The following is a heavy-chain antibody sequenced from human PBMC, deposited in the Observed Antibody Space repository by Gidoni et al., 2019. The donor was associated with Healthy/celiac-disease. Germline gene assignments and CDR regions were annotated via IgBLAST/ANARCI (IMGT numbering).Heavy chain of an antibody. V-gene: IGHV3-33*01. J-gene: IGHJ3*02. Sequence: QVQLVASGGGVVQPGRSLRLSCAASGFTFSSDGMHWVRQAPGKGLEWVAVIWYDGSNKYYADSVKGRFTISRDNSKKTLYLQMNSLRAEDTAVYYCARDGRGYCSGGSCYPGAFDIWGQGTMVTVSS. CDR1: GFTFSSDG. CDR3: ARDGRGYCSGGSCYPGAFDI. CDR2: IWYDGSNK. D-gene: IGHD2-15*01.